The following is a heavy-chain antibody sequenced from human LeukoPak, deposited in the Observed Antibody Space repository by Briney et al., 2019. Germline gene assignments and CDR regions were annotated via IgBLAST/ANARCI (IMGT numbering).Heavy chain of an antibody. J-gene: IGHJ6*03. D-gene: IGHD3-22*01. V-gene: IGHV4-39*07. CDR3: ARVVDSSGYYYYYYYMDV. CDR2: IYYSGST. CDR1: GGSISSSSYY. Sequence: SETLSLTCTVSGGSISSSSYYWGWIRQPPGKGLEWIGSIYYSGSTYYNPSLKSRVTISVDTSKNQFSLKLSSVTAADTAVYYCARVVDSSGYYYYYYYMDVWGKGTTVIVSS.